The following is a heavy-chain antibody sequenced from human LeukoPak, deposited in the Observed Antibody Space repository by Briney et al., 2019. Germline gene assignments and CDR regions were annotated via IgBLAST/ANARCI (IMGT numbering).Heavy chain of an antibody. CDR3: ARCYVRDGYNSGYFDS. Sequence: GGSLRLSCAASGFSFSSYWMTWVRQAPGKGLEWVANIKQGGRETYYVDSVRGRFTISRDNAKNSLYLLMHSLGVEDTAVYYCARCYVRDGYNSGYFDSWGQGTLVTVSS. J-gene: IGHJ4*02. V-gene: IGHV3-7*01. CDR1: GFSFSSYW. CDR2: IKQGGRET. D-gene: IGHD5-24*01.